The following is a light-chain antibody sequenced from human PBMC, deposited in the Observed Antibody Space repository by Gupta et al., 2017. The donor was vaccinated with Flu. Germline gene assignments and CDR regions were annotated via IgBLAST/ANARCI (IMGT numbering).Light chain of an antibody. CDR1: SLRKPY. CDR2: AKN. V-gene: IGLV3-19*01. CDR3: NSRDSTDNHQAV. Sequence: SSELTQDPAVSVALGQTVRLTRQGDSLRKPYASWYPQKPGQTPVLVIYAKNIRPSGIPDRFSGSSAGNTVSLTSTGAQAEDEAGYYCNSRDSTDNHQAVFGGGTKLPGL. J-gene: IGLJ2*01.